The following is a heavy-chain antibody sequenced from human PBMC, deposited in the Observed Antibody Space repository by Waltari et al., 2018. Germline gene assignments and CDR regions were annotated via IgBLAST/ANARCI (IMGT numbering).Heavy chain of an antibody. CDR2: IQRSGRT. CDR1: GDSMSSSDW. Sequence: QLQLEESGPGLVKPSGTLSLPCAVSGDSMSSSDWWSWVRQPPGKGLEWIGQIQRSGRTNYNPSFASRVTMSIDTSNNNFSLRVTSATAADTAVYYCARDRGKGIYLDSWGQGTLVTVSP. V-gene: IGHV4-4*02. CDR3: ARDRGKGIYLDS. J-gene: IGHJ4*02. D-gene: IGHD2-15*01.